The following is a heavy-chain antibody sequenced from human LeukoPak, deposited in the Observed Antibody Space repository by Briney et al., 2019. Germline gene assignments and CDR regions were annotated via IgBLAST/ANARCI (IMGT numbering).Heavy chain of an antibody. Sequence: GASVKVSCKASGYTFTSYGISWVRQAPGQGLEWMGGISAYNGNTNYAQKLQGRVTMTTDTSTSTAYMELRSLRSDDTAVYYCARGGLTVYSSGWYDYWGQGTLVTVSS. D-gene: IGHD6-19*01. CDR3: ARGGLTVYSSGWYDY. CDR2: ISAYNGNT. V-gene: IGHV1-18*01. J-gene: IGHJ4*02. CDR1: GYTFTSYG.